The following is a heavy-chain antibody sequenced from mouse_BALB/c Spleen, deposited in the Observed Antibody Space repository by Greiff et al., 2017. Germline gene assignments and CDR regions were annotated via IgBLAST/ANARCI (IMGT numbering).Heavy chain of an antibody. CDR2: ISSGGST. J-gene: IGHJ2*01. Sequence: EVKVVESGGGLVKPGGSLKLSCAASGFTFSSYAMSWVRQTPETRLEWVASISSGGSTYYPDSVKGRFTISRDNARNILHLQMSSLRSEDTAMYYCASNWDTFDYWGQGTTLTVSS. V-gene: IGHV5-6-5*01. D-gene: IGHD4-1*01. CDR1: GFTFSSYA. CDR3: ASNWDTFDY.